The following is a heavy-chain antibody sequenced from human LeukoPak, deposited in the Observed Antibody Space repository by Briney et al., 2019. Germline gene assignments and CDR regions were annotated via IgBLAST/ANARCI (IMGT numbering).Heavy chain of an antibody. Sequence: ASVKVSCKASGYTFTSYYMHWVRQAPGQGLEWMGIINPSGGSTSYAQKFQGRVTMTRDTSTSTVYMELSSLRSEDTAVYYCAREYYDILTGSKGGAFDIWGQGTMVTVSS. J-gene: IGHJ3*02. D-gene: IGHD3-9*01. CDR2: INPSGGST. V-gene: IGHV1-46*01. CDR3: AREYYDILTGSKGGAFDI. CDR1: GYTFTSYY.